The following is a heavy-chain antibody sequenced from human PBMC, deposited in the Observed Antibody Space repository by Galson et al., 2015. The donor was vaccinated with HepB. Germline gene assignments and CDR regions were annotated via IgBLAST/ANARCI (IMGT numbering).Heavy chain of an antibody. Sequence: SLRLSCAASGFTFSGSAIHWVRQASGRGPEWIGHIRSKATNYAALYVPSLKGRFTISRDDSKNMAYLHMRSLKTDVTAVYYCVRSGDFSGYSSRWGQGTLVTVSS. V-gene: IGHV3-73*01. CDR1: GFTFSGSA. D-gene: IGHD6-13*01. CDR2: IRSKATNYAA. J-gene: IGHJ4*02. CDR3: VRSGDFSGYSSR.